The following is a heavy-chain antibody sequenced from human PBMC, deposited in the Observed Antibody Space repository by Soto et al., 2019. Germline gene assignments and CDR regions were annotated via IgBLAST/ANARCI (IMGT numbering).Heavy chain of an antibody. CDR1: GGSFSGYY. CDR2: INHSGST. V-gene: IGHV4-34*01. J-gene: IGHJ6*03. D-gene: IGHD4-17*01. CDR3: ARGFSGAAGADYGKIYYYMDV. Sequence: SETLSLTCAVYGGSFSGYYWSWIRQPPGKGLEWIGEINHSGSTNYNPSLKSRVTISVETSKNQFSLKLSSVTAADTAVYYCARGFSGAAGADYGKIYYYMDVWGKGTTVTVSS.